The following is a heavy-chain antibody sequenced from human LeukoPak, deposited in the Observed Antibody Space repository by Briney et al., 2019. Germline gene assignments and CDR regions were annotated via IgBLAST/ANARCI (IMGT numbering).Heavy chain of an antibody. J-gene: IGHJ5*02. CDR1: EDSISSTTYC. CDR2: IYYSGST. CDR3: ARRGYNYGYGWFDP. V-gene: IGHV4-39*01. D-gene: IGHD5-18*01. Sequence: SETLCLTCTVSEDSISSTTYCWGWIRQPPGKGLEWIGNIYYSGSTYYNPSLKSRVTISVDTSKNQFSLKLTSVTAADTAVYYCARRGYNYGYGWFDPWGQGTLVTVSS.